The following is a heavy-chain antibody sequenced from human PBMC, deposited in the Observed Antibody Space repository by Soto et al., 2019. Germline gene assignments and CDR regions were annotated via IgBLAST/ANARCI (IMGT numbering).Heavy chain of an antibody. J-gene: IGHJ4*02. Sequence: QVQLQESGPGLVKPSETLSLTCTVSSDSISNYYWSWIRQPPGKGLEWIGYIHSSGSTDYNPSLKSRVSISGDTSKSQFSLKLSSVTAADTAVYYCARPVGAPFYYLDFWGQGTLVTVSS. CDR2: IHSSGST. V-gene: IGHV4-59*01. D-gene: IGHD6-6*01. CDR1: SDSISNYY. CDR3: ARPVGAPFYYLDF.